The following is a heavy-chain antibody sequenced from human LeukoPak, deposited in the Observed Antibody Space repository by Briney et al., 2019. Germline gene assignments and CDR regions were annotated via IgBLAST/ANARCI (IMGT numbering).Heavy chain of an antibody. J-gene: IGHJ5*02. CDR2: INPNSGGT. CDR1: GYTFTGYY. Sequence: GASVKVSCKASGYTFTGYYMHWVRQAPGQGLEWMGWINPNSGGTNYAQKFQGRVTMTRDTSISTAYMELSRLRSDDTAVYYCARVRTLRTIFGVVTHNWFDPWGQGTLVTVSS. CDR3: ARVRTLRTIFGVVTHNWFDP. V-gene: IGHV1-2*02. D-gene: IGHD3-3*01.